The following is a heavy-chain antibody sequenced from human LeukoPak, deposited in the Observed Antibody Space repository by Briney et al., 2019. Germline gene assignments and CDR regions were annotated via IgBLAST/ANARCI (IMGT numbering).Heavy chain of an antibody. J-gene: IGHJ6*03. CDR2: IKPSSGGT. D-gene: IGHD3-10*01. V-gene: IGHV1-2*02. CDR1: GDTFTGYY. Sequence: ASVKVSCKASGDTFTGYYIHWVRQAPGQGLEWMGWIKPSSGGTNYAQNLQGRVTMTRDTSINTAYMELSRLRSDDTAVYYCATDLMVRGPMDVWGKGTTVTVSS. CDR3: ATDLMVRGPMDV.